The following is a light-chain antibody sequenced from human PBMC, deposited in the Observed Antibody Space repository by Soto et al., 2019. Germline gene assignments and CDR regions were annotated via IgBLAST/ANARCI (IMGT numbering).Light chain of an antibody. J-gene: IGKJ5*01. CDR2: AAS. CDR3: QQANSFPIT. V-gene: IGKV1-12*01. CDR1: QGISSW. Sequence: DIQMSQCLSYVSASLGDKVTITCWASQGISSWLAWYQQKPGQAPKLLIYAASSLQSGVPSRFSGSGSGTDFTLTISSLQLEEFANYYCQQANSFPITCGQGIRLEIK.